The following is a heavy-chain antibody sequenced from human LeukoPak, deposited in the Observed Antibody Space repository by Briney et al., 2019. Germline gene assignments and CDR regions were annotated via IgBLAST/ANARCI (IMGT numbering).Heavy chain of an antibody. V-gene: IGHV3-21*01. CDR1: GFTFSSYS. J-gene: IGHJ3*02. CDR2: ISSSSSYI. D-gene: IGHD3-3*01. CDR3: ARSSLGRFLEWLGNAFDI. Sequence: GGSLRLSCAASGFTFSSYSMNWVRQAPGKGLEWVSSISSSSSYIYYADSVKGRFTISRDNAKNPLYLQMNSLRAEDTAVYYCARSSLGRFLEWLGNAFDIWGQGTMVTVSS.